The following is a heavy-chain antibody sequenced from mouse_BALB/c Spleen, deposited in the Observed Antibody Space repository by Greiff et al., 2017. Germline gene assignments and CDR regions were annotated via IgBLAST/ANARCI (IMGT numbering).Heavy chain of an antibody. J-gene: IGHJ4*01. V-gene: IGHV1-54*01. D-gene: IGHD1-1*01. CDR3: ARCYYGSDYAMDY. CDR1: GYAFTNYL. Sequence: QVHVKQSGAELVRPGTSVKVSCKASGYAFTNYLIEWVKQRPGQGLEWIGVINPGSGGTNYNEKFKGKATLTADKSSSTAYMQLSSLTSDDSAVYFCARCYYGSDYAMDYWGQGTSVTVSS. CDR2: INPGSGGT.